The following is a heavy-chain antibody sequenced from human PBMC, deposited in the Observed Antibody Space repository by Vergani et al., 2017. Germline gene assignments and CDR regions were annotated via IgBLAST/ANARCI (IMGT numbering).Heavy chain of an antibody. Sequence: QVQLQQWGAGLLKPSETLSLPCAVYGGSFSGYYWSWIRQPPGKGLEWIGEINHSGSTNYNPSLKSRVTISVDTSKNQFSLKLSSVTAADTAVYYCARPLSYGSGSYYDDAFDIWGQGTMVTVSS. V-gene: IGHV4-34*01. D-gene: IGHD3-10*01. CDR1: GGSFSGYY. CDR2: INHSGST. J-gene: IGHJ3*02. CDR3: ARPLSYGSGSYYDDAFDI.